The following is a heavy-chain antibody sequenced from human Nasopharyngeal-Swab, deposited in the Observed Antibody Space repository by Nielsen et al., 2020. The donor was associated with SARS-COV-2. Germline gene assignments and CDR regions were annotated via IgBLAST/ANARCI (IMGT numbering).Heavy chain of an antibody. CDR1: GFTFSTYW. CDR3: ATDGYSFGYDRGY. CDR2: IKQDGSEK. J-gene: IGHJ4*02. Sequence: GGSLRLSCATSGFTFSTYWMTWVRQAPGKGLEWVANIKQDGSEKYYIDSVKCRFTISRDNAKSSLFLEMNSLRVEDTALYYCATDGYSFGYDRGYWGQGTLVIVSS. V-gene: IGHV3-7*01. D-gene: IGHD4-11*01.